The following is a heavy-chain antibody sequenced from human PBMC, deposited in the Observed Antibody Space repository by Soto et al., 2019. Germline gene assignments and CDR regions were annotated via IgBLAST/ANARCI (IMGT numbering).Heavy chain of an antibody. V-gene: IGHV3-53*02. CDR1: GPDVGDSS. CDR3: VRGGQTPSDPLDS. J-gene: IGHJ5*01. Sequence: QLVETGGGFVQPGGSLTLSCEISGPDVGDSSLIWIRQGPGGGLEWVSALYIGDSAYYADSVKGRLTISRDKTKNTLYLQMGSLRDNDTAVYVCVRGGQTPSDPLDSWGQGTLVTVSS. D-gene: IGHD2-21*01. CDR2: LYIGDSA.